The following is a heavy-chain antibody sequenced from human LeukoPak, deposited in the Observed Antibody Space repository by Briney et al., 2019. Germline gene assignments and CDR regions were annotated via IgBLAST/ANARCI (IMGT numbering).Heavy chain of an antibody. V-gene: IGHV4-34*01. CDR1: GGSFSGNY. D-gene: IGHD1-26*01. CDR2: INHSGNT. Sequence: PSETLSLTCAVYGGSFSGNYWIWIRQPPGKGLEWIGEINHSGNTNYNPSLKSRVSMSVDTSKNQFSLNLRYVTAADTALYYCARKAVGETSNYFDYWGQGTLVTVSS. CDR3: ARKAVGETSNYFDY. J-gene: IGHJ4*02.